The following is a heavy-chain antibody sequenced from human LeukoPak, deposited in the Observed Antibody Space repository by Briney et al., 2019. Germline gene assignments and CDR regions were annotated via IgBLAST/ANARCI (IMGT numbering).Heavy chain of an antibody. D-gene: IGHD1-1*01. V-gene: IGHV3-23*01. Sequence: PGGSLRLSCAASGFIFNSYWLTWVRQAPGKGLEWVSTIRTNGDSTHYADSVKGRFTISRDNSKDTLYLQMNSMRGEDSAIYYCAKGQELDDGVFDSWGQGTLVTVSS. CDR2: IRTNGDST. CDR1: GFIFNSYW. J-gene: IGHJ4*02. CDR3: AKGQELDDGVFDS.